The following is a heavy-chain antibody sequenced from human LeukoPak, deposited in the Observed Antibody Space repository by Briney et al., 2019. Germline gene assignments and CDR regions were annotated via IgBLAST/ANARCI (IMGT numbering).Heavy chain of an antibody. CDR2: IKEDGSQR. V-gene: IGHV3-7*03. CDR1: GFTFSRYW. Sequence: GGSLRLSCAASGFTFSRYWMSWVRQAPGKGPEWVANIKEDGSQRNYVDSVKGRFTISRDNTKKSLYLRMDSLRVEDTAVYYCARGYTDYDYPFDSWGQGTLVTVSS. D-gene: IGHD5-12*01. J-gene: IGHJ4*02. CDR3: ARGYTDYDYPFDS.